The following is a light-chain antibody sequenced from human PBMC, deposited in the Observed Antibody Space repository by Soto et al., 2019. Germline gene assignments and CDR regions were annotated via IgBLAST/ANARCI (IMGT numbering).Light chain of an antibody. CDR1: QGIRND. J-gene: IGKJ1*01. CDR2: AAS. Sequence: AIQMTQSPSSLSASVGDRVTITCRASQGIRNDLGWYQQKPGKAPKLLIYAASSLQSGVPSRFSGSRSGTDFTLTISSLEPEDFATNFFLQDYNYPGTFGQGIKVEIK. CDR3: LQDYNYPGT. V-gene: IGKV1-6*01.